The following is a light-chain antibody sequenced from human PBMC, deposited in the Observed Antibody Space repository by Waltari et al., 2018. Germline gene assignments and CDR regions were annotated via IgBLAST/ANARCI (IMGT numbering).Light chain of an antibody. V-gene: IGLV2-14*03. CDR3: SSHTTSNTLI. Sequence: QSALTQPASVSGSPGQSITISCTGSSSDLGRYNFVSWYQQHPGKAPKLILYDVFNRPSGVSNRFSGSKSGNTASLTISGLQPEDETDYYCSSHTTSNTLIFGGGTRVTVL. J-gene: IGLJ2*01. CDR1: SSDLGRYNF. CDR2: DVF.